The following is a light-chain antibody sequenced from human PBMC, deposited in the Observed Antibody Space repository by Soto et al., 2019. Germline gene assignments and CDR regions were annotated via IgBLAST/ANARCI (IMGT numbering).Light chain of an antibody. J-gene: IGLJ2*01. CDR1: SGGIASSY. CDR2: EDN. CDR3: QSYDSSKVV. V-gene: IGLV6-57*03. Sequence: NFMLTQPHSVSESPGKTVTISCTRSSGGIASSYVQWYQQRPGSAPTTVIYEDNQRPSGVPDRFSGSIDSPSNSASLTISGLKTEDEADYYCQSYDSSKVVLGGGTKVTVL.